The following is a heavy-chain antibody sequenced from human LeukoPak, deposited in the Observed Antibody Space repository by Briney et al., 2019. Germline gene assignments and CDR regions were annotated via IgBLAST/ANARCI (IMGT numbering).Heavy chain of an antibody. CDR2: ISSTSDYI. D-gene: IGHD2-21*02. Sequence: PGGSLRLSCAASGFTFSSYFMNWVRQAPGKGLEWVSSISSTSDYIYYADSVKGRFAISRDNAKNSLYLQMNSLRAEDTAANYCARGLCGGDCYSDWGQGTLVTVSS. CDR1: GFTFSSYF. J-gene: IGHJ4*02. CDR3: ARGLCGGDCYSD. V-gene: IGHV3-21*01.